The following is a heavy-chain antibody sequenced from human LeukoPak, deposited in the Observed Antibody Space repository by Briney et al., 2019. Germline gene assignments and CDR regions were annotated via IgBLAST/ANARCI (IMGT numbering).Heavy chain of an antibody. Sequence: GGSLRLSCAASGFTFSSYWMHWVRQAPGKGLVWVSRIYSDGNTTNYADSVKGRFTISRDNAKNTLYLQMNSLRAEDTAVYYCARDQGSTSRGIDYWGQGTLVTVSS. D-gene: IGHD2-2*01. CDR1: GFTFSSYW. V-gene: IGHV3-74*01. J-gene: IGHJ4*02. CDR2: IYSDGNTT. CDR3: ARDQGSTSRGIDY.